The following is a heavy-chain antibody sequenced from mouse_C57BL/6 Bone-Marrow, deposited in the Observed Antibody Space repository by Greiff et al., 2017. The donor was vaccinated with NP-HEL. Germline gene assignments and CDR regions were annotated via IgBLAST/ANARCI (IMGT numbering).Heavy chain of an antibody. J-gene: IGHJ4*01. CDR3: ERLVRAMDD. D-gene: IGHD2-14*01. CDR1: GFTFSSYG. Sequence: EVQLMESGGDLVKPGGSLKLSCAASGFTFSSYGMSWVRQTPDKRLEWVATISSGGSYTYYPDNVKGRFTISRDNAKNTLYLRMRSLKSEDTAMYYCERLVRAMDDWGQGTSVTVAS. CDR2: ISSGGSYT. V-gene: IGHV5-6*01.